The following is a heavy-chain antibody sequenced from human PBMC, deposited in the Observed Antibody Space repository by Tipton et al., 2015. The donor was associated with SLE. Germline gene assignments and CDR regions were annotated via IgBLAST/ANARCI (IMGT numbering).Heavy chain of an antibody. Sequence: TLSLTCAVYGGSFSGYYWSWIRQPPGKGLEWIGEINHSGSTNYNPSLKSRVTISVDTSKNQFSLRLNSVTAADTAVFYCARGGNWNSDPDSFDIWGQGTMVTVSS. CDR3: ARGGNWNSDPDSFDI. CDR2: INHSGST. V-gene: IGHV4-34*01. J-gene: IGHJ3*02. D-gene: IGHD1-7*01. CDR1: GGSFSGYY.